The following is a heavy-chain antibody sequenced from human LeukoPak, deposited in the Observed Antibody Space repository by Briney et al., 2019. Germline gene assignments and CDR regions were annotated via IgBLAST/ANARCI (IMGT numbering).Heavy chain of an antibody. CDR3: ARGVIGDYDP. CDR1: GYMFSSYA. J-gene: IGHJ5*02. Sequence: GASVKVSCKASGYMFSSYAFSWVRQAPGQGLEWMGWVSTYNGSTNYAQKFQGRLTMTTDTSTSTAYMELRSLRSDDTAVYYCARGVIGDYDPWGQGTLVTVSS. D-gene: IGHD4-17*01. V-gene: IGHV1-18*01. CDR2: VSTYNGST.